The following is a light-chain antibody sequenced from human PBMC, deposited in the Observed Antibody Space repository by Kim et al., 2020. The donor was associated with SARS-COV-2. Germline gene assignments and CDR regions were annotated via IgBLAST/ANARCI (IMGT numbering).Light chain of an antibody. CDR1: SSDIVAYKY. V-gene: IGLV2-8*01. Sequence: HSVTISCTGTSSDIVAYKYVSWYQQHPGKAPKLMIYEVNRRPSGVPDRFSGSKSGNTASLTVSGLQAEDEADYYCTSYAGSNNLDVFGTGTKVTVL. J-gene: IGLJ1*01. CDR3: TSYAGSNNLDV. CDR2: EVN.